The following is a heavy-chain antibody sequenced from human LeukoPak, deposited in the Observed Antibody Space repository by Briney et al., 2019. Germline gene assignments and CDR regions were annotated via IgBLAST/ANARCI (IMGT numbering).Heavy chain of an antibody. V-gene: IGHV6-1*01. Sequence: SQSLLLTCAISGDSVSSNSAAWNWTPQSPSRGLEWLGRTYYRSKWYNNYAVSVKSRITINQDTSKNQFSLQLNSVTPEDTAVYYCARGGAGRGAFDIWGQGTMVTVSS. CDR1: GDSVSSNSAA. D-gene: IGHD1-26*01. J-gene: IGHJ3*02. CDR3: ARGGAGRGAFDI. CDR2: TYYRSKWYN.